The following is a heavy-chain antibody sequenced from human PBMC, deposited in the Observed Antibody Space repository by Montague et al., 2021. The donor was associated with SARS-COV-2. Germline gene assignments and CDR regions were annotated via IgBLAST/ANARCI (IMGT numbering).Heavy chain of an antibody. Sequence: SKTLSLTCTVSGDSISSHFWAYIRQPPGKGLEWIGYINYRGATNYNSSLGSRVMMSVDTSKNQFSLQLTSVTAADTAVYYCARATSVRGAVSWFDPWGQGTLVTVSS. J-gene: IGHJ5*02. CDR3: ARATSVRGAVSWFDP. D-gene: IGHD3-10*01. CDR1: GDSISSHF. V-gene: IGHV4-59*11. CDR2: INYRGAT.